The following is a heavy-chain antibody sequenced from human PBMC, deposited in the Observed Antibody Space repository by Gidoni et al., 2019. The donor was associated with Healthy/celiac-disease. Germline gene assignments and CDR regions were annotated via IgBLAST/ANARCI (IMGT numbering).Heavy chain of an antibody. D-gene: IGHD3-3*01. CDR3: ASDYDFWSGYYGGNWFDP. CDR1: GGSISSSSYY. V-gene: IGHV4-39*01. CDR2: IYYSGST. J-gene: IGHJ5*02. Sequence: QLQLQESGPGLVKPSETLSLTCTVSGGSISSSSYYWGWIRQPPGKGLEWIGSIYYSGSTYYNPSLKSRVTISVDTSKNQFSLKLSSVTAADTAVYYCASDYDFWSGYYGGNWFDPWGQGTLVTVSS.